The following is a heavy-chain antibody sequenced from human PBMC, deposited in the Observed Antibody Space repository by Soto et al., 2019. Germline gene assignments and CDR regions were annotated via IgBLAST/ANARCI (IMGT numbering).Heavy chain of an antibody. J-gene: IGHJ3*01. Sequence: QLQLQRRGAGLLRPSETLSLTCVVSGGPFRGYYWSGIRQSPGKGLEWIGEINHSGSSNSNPSLKSRVTISVDMSKTQFSMNLTSVTAADAAVYYCARGRGFMSRNALDLWGQGTRVIVSS. CDR2: INHSGSS. V-gene: IGHV4-34*01. CDR1: GGPFRGYY. D-gene: IGHD2-2*01. CDR3: ARGRGFMSRNALDL.